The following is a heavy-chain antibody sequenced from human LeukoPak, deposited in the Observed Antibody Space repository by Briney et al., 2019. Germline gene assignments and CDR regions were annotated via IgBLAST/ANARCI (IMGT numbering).Heavy chain of an antibody. CDR1: GFTFSNYG. Sequence: GRSLRLSCTGSGFTFSNYGMSWVRQAPGKGLEWVSGTSGGGESTYYIDSVKGRFIITRDNSKNTLYLQMNSLRAEDTAVYYCARRDPTTPQFDYWGQGTLVIVSS. CDR2: TSGGGEST. D-gene: IGHD1-14*01. J-gene: IGHJ4*02. V-gene: IGHV3-23*01. CDR3: ARRDPTTPQFDY.